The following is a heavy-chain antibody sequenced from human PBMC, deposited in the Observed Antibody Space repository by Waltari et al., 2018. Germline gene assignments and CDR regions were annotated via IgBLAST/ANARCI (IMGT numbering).Heavy chain of an antibody. Sequence: QVQLVQSGAEVKKPGASVKVSCKASGYTFTSYDINWVRQATGQGLEWMGWMNPNSGNTGYAQKFQGRVTITRNTSISTAYMELSSLRSEDTAVYYCARDASSSGWYTGVFDYWGQGTLVTVSS. J-gene: IGHJ4*02. D-gene: IGHD6-19*01. CDR1: GYTFTSYD. CDR3: ARDASSSGWYTGVFDY. V-gene: IGHV1-8*03. CDR2: MNPNSGNT.